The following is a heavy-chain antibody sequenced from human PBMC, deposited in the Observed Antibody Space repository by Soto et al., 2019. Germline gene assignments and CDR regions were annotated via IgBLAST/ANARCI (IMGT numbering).Heavy chain of an antibody. CDR2: IYYSGST. CDR3: ARGTYCSSTSCYPAYYYYYYMEV. J-gene: IGHJ6*03. D-gene: IGHD2-2*01. V-gene: IGHV4-59*01. CDR1: GGSISSYY. Sequence: SETLSLTCTVSGGSISSYYWSWIRQPPGKGLEWIGYIYYSGSTNYNPSLKSRVTISVDTSKNQFSLKLSSVTAADTAVYYCARGTYCSSTSCYPAYYYYYYMEVWGKGTTVTVFS.